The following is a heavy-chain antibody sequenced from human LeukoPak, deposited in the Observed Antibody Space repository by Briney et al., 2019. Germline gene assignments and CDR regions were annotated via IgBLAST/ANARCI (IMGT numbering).Heavy chain of an antibody. Sequence: SETLSLTCAVYGGSFGGYYWSWIRQPPGKGLEWIGEINHSGSTNYNPSLKSRVTISVDTSKNQFSLKLSSVTAADTAVYYCARPNSSSSRAGYRYGMDVWGQGTTVTVSS. J-gene: IGHJ6*02. D-gene: IGHD6-13*01. CDR3: ARPNSSSSRAGYRYGMDV. V-gene: IGHV4-34*01. CDR2: INHSGST. CDR1: GGSFGGYY.